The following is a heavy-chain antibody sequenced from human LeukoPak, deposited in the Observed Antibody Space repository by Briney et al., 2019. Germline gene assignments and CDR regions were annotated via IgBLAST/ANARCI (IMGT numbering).Heavy chain of an antibody. J-gene: IGHJ4*02. V-gene: IGHV5-51*01. CDR1: GYSFSTYL. Sequence: GESLKISCKGSGYSFSTYLIGWVRQMPGKGLEWMGIIHRGDSETRYSPSFQGQVTISPDKSISAAYLHWSSLKASDTAMYYCARRYYSGSGLGPFDYWGQGTLVTVSS. D-gene: IGHD3-10*01. CDR3: ARRYYSGSGLGPFDY. CDR2: IHRGDSET.